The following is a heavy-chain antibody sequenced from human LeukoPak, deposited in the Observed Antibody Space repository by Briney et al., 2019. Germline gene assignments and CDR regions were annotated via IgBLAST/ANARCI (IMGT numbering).Heavy chain of an antibody. CDR2: IYYSGST. CDR3: ARGMVRGAAMVAEGWFDP. Sequence: PSETLPLTCTVSGGSISSYYWSWLRQPPGKGLEWIGYIYYSGSTNYNPSLKSRVTISVDTSKNQFSLKLSSVTAADTAAYYCARGMVRGAAMVAEGWFDPWGQGTLVTVSS. D-gene: IGHD5-18*01. J-gene: IGHJ5*02. CDR1: GGSISSYY. V-gene: IGHV4-59*01.